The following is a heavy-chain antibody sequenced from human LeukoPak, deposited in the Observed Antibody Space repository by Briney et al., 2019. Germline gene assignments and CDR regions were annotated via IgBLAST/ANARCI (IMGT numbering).Heavy chain of an antibody. CDR1: GFRFSNYA. J-gene: IGHJ5*02. CDR3: AHTDSYYFDSGMVS. Sequence: GESLKISCTASGFRFSNYAMNWVRQAPGKGLEGGSFISGGGSSTNYADSVKGRFTISRENSKNTLYLQMNRLRAEDTAVYYCAHTDSYYFDSGMVSWGQGALVTVSS. V-gene: IGHV3-23*01. D-gene: IGHD3-22*01. CDR2: ISGGGSST.